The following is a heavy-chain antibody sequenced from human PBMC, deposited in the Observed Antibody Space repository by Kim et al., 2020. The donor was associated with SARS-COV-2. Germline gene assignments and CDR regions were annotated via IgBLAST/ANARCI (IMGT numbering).Heavy chain of an antibody. CDR3: AREIGVTPYDVYHALDV. Sequence: SVKVSCKASGGTFSDFAITWVRQAPGQGLEWLGRIIPILGSTNYAQRFQGRATITADRSTNTVDMELSSLTSGDTAVYYCAREIGVTPYDVYHALDVWG. V-gene: IGHV1-69*04. CDR1: GGTFSDFA. J-gene: IGHJ6*02. D-gene: IGHD2-21*02. CDR2: IIPILGST.